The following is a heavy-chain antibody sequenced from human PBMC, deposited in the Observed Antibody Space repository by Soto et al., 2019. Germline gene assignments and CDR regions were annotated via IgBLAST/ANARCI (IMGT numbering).Heavy chain of an antibody. CDR3: ARWELLRYFVY. CDR1: GYTFTSYG. CDR2: ISASTCNT. V-gene: IGHV1-18*04. D-gene: IGHD1-26*01. J-gene: IGHJ4*02. Sequence: ASVKVSCEASGYTFTSYGISWVRRAPGQGLEWMGWISASTCNTKYAQKLQGRVTMTTDTSTSTAYMELRSLRSDYTAVYYCARWELLRYFVYWGQGTLVTVSS.